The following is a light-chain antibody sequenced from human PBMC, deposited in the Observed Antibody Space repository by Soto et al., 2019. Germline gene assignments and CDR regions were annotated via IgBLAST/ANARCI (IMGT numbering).Light chain of an antibody. CDR1: QSVSSSY. CDR2: GAS. V-gene: IGKV3-20*01. J-gene: IGKJ1*01. Sequence: ILLTQSPGTLSLSPGEGATLSCRASQSVSSSYLAWYQQKPGQAPRLLIYGASNRATGIPDRFSGSGSGTDFTLTISRLEPEDFAVYYCQQYDRPPWTFGLGTKVDI. CDR3: QQYDRPPWT.